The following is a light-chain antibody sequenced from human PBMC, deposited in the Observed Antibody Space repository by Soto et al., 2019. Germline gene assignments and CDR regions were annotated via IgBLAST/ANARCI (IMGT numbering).Light chain of an antibody. CDR1: SSDVGNYNL. Sequence: QSALTQPASVSGSLGQSITISCIGTSSDVGNYNLVSWYQQHPGKAPKLMIYDGSKRPSGVSNRFSGSKSGNTASLTISGLQTEDEADYYCYSYAGRSTWVFGGGTKLTVL. J-gene: IGLJ3*02. V-gene: IGLV2-23*01. CDR3: YSYAGRSTWV. CDR2: DGS.